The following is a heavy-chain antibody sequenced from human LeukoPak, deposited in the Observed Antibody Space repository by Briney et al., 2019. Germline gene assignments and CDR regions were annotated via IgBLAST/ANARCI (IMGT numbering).Heavy chain of an antibody. V-gene: IGHV4-39*07. Sequence: SETLSLTCTVSGGSISTSNYYWGWIRQPPGKGLEWIGNIFYSGSTYYNPSLKRRVTISIDTSKNQFSLMLSSVTAADTAVYYCARDWGSGYDSRFDPWGQGTLVTISS. D-gene: IGHD5-12*01. CDR2: IFYSGST. CDR3: ARDWGSGYDSRFDP. CDR1: GGSISTSNYY. J-gene: IGHJ5*02.